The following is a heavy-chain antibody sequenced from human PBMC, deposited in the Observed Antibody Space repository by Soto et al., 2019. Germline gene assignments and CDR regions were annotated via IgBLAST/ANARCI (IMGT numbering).Heavy chain of an antibody. CDR1: GFTFSSYA. CDR2: VTGSGDTT. CDR3: AKYGSDNPTKGLYYYYGLDV. J-gene: IGHJ6*02. V-gene: IGHV3-23*01. D-gene: IGHD6-19*01. Sequence: GGSLRLSCAASGFTFSSYAMSWVRQAPGKGLEWVSAVTGSGDTTYYADSVKGRFTISRDNSKNTLYLQMNSLRAEDTAVFYCAKYGSDNPTKGLYYYYGLDVWGQGTTVTVSS.